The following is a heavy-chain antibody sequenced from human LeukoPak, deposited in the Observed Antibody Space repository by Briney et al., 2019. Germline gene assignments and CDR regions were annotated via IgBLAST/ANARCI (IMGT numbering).Heavy chain of an antibody. J-gene: IGHJ6*02. CDR2: IWYDGSNK. Sequence: PGGSLRLSCAASGFTFSSYGMHWVRQAPGKGLEWVAVIWYDGSNKYYADSVKGRFTISRDNSKNTLYLQMNSLRAEDTAVYYCAKDAEVGYKVVINYYYGMDVWGQGTTVTVSS. V-gene: IGHV3-30*02. CDR1: GFTFSSYG. CDR3: AKDAEVGYKVVINYYYGMDV. D-gene: IGHD3-22*01.